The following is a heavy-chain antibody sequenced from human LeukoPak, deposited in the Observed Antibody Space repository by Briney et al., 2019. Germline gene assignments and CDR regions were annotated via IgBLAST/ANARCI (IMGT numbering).Heavy chain of an antibody. Sequence: GGSLRLSCAASGFTFSSYSMNWVRQAPGKGLEWVSYISSSSSTIYYADSVKGRFTISRDNAKNSLYLQMNSLRDEDTAVYYCARDTYHYRGVATTPFGYWGQGTLVTVSS. CDR1: GFTFSSYS. J-gene: IGHJ4*02. V-gene: IGHV3-48*02. D-gene: IGHD5-12*01. CDR3: ARDTYHYRGVATTPFGY. CDR2: ISSSSSTI.